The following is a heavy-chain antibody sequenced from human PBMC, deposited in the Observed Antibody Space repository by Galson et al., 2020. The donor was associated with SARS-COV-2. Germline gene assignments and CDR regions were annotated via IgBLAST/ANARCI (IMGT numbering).Heavy chain of an antibody. J-gene: IGHJ4*02. CDR1: GGSISSYY. D-gene: IGHD1-26*01. CDR3: ARVGATTRAFDY. CDR2: IYYSGTT. V-gene: IGHV4-59*01. Sequence: SETLSLTCTVSGGSISSYYWTWIRQPPGKGLEWIGYIYYSGTTYYNPSLRSRVTISVDTSKNQFSLKLNSVTAADTAVYYCARVGATTRAFDYWGQGTLVTVSS.